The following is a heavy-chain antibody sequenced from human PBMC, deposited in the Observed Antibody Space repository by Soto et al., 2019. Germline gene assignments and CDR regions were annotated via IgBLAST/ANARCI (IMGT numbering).Heavy chain of an antibody. CDR2: IYYSGST. CDR1: GGSISSGDYY. CDR3: VREGDDNWFDP. Sequence: SETLSLTCTVSGGSISSGDYYWSWIRQPPGKGLEWIGYIYYSGSTFYNPSLKNRVTISLDTSKIQFSLKLSSVTAADTAVYYCVREGDDNWFDPWGQGTLVTVSS. J-gene: IGHJ5*02. D-gene: IGHD3-16*01. V-gene: IGHV4-30-4*01.